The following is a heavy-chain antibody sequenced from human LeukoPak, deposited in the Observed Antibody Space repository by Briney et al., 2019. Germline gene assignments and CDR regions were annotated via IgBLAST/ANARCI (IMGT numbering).Heavy chain of an antibody. CDR3: ARGVSEAIFGVVNPNYYYYYMDV. D-gene: IGHD3-3*01. CDR1: GGTLSNYA. V-gene: IGHV1-69*05. J-gene: IGHJ6*03. Sequence: RASVNVSCKSSGGTLSNYAISWVRQAPGQGLEWVGGIIPIFGTANYAQKFQGRVTITTDESTNTAYMELSSLRSEDTAVYYCARGVSEAIFGVVNPNYYYYYMDVWGKGTTVTVSS. CDR2: IIPIFGTA.